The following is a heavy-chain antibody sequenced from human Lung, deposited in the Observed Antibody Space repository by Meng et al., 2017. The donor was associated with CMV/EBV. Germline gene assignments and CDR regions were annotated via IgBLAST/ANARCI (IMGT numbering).Heavy chain of an antibody. V-gene: IGHV1-2*02. J-gene: IGHJ6*02. D-gene: IGHD2-2*01. CDR3: ARERYLVPAASPDYYYYGMDV. Sequence: ASXXVSXKASEYTFTAYYIHWVRQAPGQGLEWMGWIDPNGGGTNYAQKFQDRVTMTSDTSIRTAYMELSRLRSDDADLYYCARERYLVPAASPDYYYYGMDVWXQGTXVTVSS. CDR1: EYTFTAYY. CDR2: IDPNGGGT.